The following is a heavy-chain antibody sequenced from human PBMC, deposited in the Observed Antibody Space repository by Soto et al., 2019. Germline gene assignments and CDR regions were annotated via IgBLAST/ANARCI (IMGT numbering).Heavy chain of an antibody. Sequence: SKTLSLSCTVSGGSIRRYHCSWIRQPPGKGLEWIGHIYYSGSTNYNPSLKSRVTISVDTSKNQFSLKLSSVTAADTAVYYCARDDRSGFYHDWGQGTLVTVS. D-gene: IGHD3-22*01. J-gene: IGHJ4*02. CDR3: ARDDRSGFYHD. CDR1: GGSIRRYH. CDR2: IYYSGST. V-gene: IGHV4-59*12.